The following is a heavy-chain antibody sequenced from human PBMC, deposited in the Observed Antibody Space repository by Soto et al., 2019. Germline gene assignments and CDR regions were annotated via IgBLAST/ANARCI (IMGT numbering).Heavy chain of an antibody. J-gene: IGHJ4*02. CDR3: ARRGDIVVVPAAIHGPFEDY. V-gene: IGHV1-18*01. D-gene: IGHD2-2*02. CDR2: ISAYNGNT. Sequence: GASVKVSCKASGYTFTSYGISWVRQAPGQGLEWMGWISAYNGNTNYAQKLQGRVTMTTDTSTSTAYMELRSLRSDDTAVYYCARRGDIVVVPAAIHGPFEDYWGQGTLVTVSS. CDR1: GYTFTSYG.